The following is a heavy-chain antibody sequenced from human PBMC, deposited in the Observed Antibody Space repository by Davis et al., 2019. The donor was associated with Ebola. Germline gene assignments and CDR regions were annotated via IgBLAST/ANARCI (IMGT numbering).Heavy chain of an antibody. CDR1: GGSISSYY. CDR2: IHYSGDT. Sequence: GSLRLSCTVSGGSISSYYWSWIRQPPGKGLEWIGYIHYSGDTKSNPSLKSRVTISVDTSKNQFSLKLNSVTAADTAVYYCTIDSSGYYSYADYWGQGTLVTVSS. CDR3: TIDSSGYYSYADY. J-gene: IGHJ4*02. D-gene: IGHD3-22*01. V-gene: IGHV4-59*03.